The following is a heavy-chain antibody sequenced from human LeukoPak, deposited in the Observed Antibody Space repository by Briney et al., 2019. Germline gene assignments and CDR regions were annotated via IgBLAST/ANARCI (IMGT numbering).Heavy chain of an antibody. D-gene: IGHD5-18*01. CDR2: ISSSSSYI. J-gene: IGHJ4*02. Sequence: GGSLRLSCAASGFTFSSYSMNWVRPAPGKGLEWVSSISSSSSYIYYADSVKGRFTISRDKAKNSLYLQMNSLRAEDTAVYYCARGGVEERGRYSYLYYFDYWGQGTLVTVSS. CDR3: ARGGVEERGRYSYLYYFDY. CDR1: GFTFSSYS. V-gene: IGHV3-21*01.